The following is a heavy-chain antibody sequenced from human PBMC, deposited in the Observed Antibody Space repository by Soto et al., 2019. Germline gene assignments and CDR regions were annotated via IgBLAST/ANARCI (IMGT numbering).Heavy chain of an antibody. CDR2: SSNSGTFS. V-gene: IGHV3-11*06. CDR1: GFTFSDYY. J-gene: IGHJ4*02. D-gene: IGHD1-1*01. CDR3: ARSGDNYKRLDS. Sequence: GGSLRLSCEGSGFTFSDYYISWIRQAPGKGLEWISYSSNSGTFSRYADSVKGRFSISRDNTKNLPYLQMNSLRAEDTAVYYCARSGDNYKRLDSWGQGTPVTVSS.